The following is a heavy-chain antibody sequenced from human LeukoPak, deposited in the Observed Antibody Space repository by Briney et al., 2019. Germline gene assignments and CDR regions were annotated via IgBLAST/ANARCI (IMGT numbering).Heavy chain of an antibody. CDR1: GYTFTGYY. J-gene: IGHJ4*02. Sequence: ASVKVSCKASGYTFTGYYMHWVRQAPGQGLEWMGWINPNSGGTNYAQKFQGWVTMTRDTSFSTAYMELSRLRSDDTAVYYCARDTVTGGFDYWGQGTLVTVSS. CDR2: INPNSGGT. D-gene: IGHD4-17*01. CDR3: ARDTVTGGFDY. V-gene: IGHV1-2*04.